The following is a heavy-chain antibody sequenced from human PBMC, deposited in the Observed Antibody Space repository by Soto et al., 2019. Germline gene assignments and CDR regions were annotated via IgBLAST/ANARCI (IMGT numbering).Heavy chain of an antibody. J-gene: IGHJ4*02. D-gene: IGHD3-10*01. CDR3: AKDRVGAGVRGYFDY. V-gene: IGHV3-30*18. CDR2: ISYDGSNK. Sequence: QVQLVESGGGVVQPGRSLRLSCAGSGFTFSAYGMDWVRQAPGKGLEWVAVISYDGSNKYYADSVKGRFTISRDNSKNTLYLQMNSRRAEDTAVFYCAKDRVGAGVRGYFDYWGQGTLVTVSS. CDR1: GFTFSAYG.